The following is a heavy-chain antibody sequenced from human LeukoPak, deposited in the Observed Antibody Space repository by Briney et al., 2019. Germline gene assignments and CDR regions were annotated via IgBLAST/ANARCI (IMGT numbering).Heavy chain of an antibody. J-gene: IGHJ3*02. D-gene: IGHD2-2*01. CDR3: AREGQGGTSNDAFDI. V-gene: IGHV1-3*03. Sequence: VASVKVSCKASGYTFTSYAMHWVRQAPGQRLEWMGWINAGNGNTKYSQEFQGRVTITRDTSASTAYMELSSLRSEDMAVYYCAREGQGGTSNDAFDIWGQGTMVTVSS. CDR2: INAGNGNT. CDR1: GYTFTSYA.